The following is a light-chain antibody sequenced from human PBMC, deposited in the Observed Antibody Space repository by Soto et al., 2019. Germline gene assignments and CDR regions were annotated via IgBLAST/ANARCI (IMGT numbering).Light chain of an antibody. J-gene: IGLJ2*01. V-gene: IGLV3-21*02. CDR3: QVWDYSTDDVV. Sequence: SYELTQPPSVSVAPGQTASITCGGDNIGGRSVHWYQQKPGQAPVVVVDHDSDRPSGIPERFSGSNSGNMATLTLSRVEAGDEAVYHCQVWDYSTDDVVFGGGTQLTVL. CDR2: HDS. CDR1: NIGGRS.